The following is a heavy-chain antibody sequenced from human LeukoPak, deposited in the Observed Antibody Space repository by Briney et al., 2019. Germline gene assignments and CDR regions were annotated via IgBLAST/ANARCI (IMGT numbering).Heavy chain of an antibody. CDR2: IYYSGST. Sequence: KTSETLSLTCTVSGGSISSYYWSWIRQPPGKGLEWIGYIYYSGSTNYNPSLKSRDTISVDTSKNQFSLKLSSVTAADTAVYYCARVSLRAFDIWCQGTMVTVSS. CDR3: ARVSLRAFDI. CDR1: GGSISSYY. V-gene: IGHV4-59*01. J-gene: IGHJ3*02.